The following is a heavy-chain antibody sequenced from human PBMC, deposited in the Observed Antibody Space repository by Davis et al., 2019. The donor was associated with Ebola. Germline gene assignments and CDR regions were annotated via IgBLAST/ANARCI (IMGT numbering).Heavy chain of an antibody. Sequence: GESLKISCAASGFTFSSYAMSWVRQAPGKGLEWVSAISGSGGSTYYADSVKGRFTISRDTSKNTLSLQMNSLRVEDTALYYCATLWKTVYSSSDYWGQGTLVTVSS. CDR1: GFTFSSYA. D-gene: IGHD6-19*01. J-gene: IGHJ4*02. V-gene: IGHV3-23*01. CDR3: ATLWKTVYSSSDY. CDR2: ISGSGGST.